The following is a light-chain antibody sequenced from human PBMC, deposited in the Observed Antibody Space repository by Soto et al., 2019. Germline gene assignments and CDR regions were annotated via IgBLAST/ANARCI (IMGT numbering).Light chain of an antibody. CDR1: QSISDW. J-gene: IGKJ1*01. CDR3: HQYNSYPWT. V-gene: IGKV1-5*03. CDR2: KWS. Sequence: DIQMTQSPSTLSASVGDRVTITCRASQSISDWLAWYQQNPGKAPKVLIYKWSFLENGVPSRFSGSGSGTEFTLTIDSLQPDDFATYYCHQYNSYPWTFGQGTKVEIK.